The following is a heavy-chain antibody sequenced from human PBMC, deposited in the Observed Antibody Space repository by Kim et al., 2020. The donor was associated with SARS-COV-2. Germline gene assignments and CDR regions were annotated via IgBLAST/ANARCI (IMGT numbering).Heavy chain of an antibody. Sequence: AHKCQGKVTITADESTGTAYMELSSLRSEDTAVYYCARDVVAARYNWFDPWGQGTLVTVSS. J-gene: IGHJ5*02. CDR3: ARDVVAARYNWFDP. D-gene: IGHD2-15*01. V-gene: IGHV1-69*01.